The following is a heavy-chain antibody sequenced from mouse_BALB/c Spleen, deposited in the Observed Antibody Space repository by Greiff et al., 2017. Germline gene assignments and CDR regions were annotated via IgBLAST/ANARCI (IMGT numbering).Heavy chain of an antibody. CDR2: ISYDGSN. CDR1: GYSITSGYY. D-gene: IGHD2-3*01. Sequence: ESGPGLVKPSQSLSLTCSVTGYSITSGYYWNWIRQFPGNKLEWMGYISYDGSNNYNPSLKNRISITRDTSKNQFFLKLHSVTTEDTATYYGARRGIYDGYSAMDDWGQGTSVTVSA. V-gene: IGHV3-6*02. CDR3: ARRGIYDGYSAMDD. J-gene: IGHJ4*01.